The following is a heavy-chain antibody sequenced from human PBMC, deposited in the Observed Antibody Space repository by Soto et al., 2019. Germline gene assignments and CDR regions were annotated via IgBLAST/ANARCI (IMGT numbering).Heavy chain of an antibody. CDR2: VFYTGFT. Sequence: SETLSLTCGVDGDSISGSYYYCGWRRQSPGKVPEWMGSVFYTGFTSYNPSLESRASVSVDTSKNQVGLKVSGVSAEDTDVYYCASSQKGDNRNYFDHWGQEALVT. D-gene: IGHD1-20*01. CDR3: ASSQKGDNRNYFDH. J-gene: IGHJ4*02. CDR1: GDSISGSYYY. V-gene: IGHV4-39*01.